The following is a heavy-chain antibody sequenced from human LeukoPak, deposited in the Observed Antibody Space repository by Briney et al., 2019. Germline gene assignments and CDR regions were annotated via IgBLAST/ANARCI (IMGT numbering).Heavy chain of an antibody. Sequence: ASVKVSFKASGYTFTGYSMHWVRQAPGQVLECIGWISAYNGNTNYAQKLQGRVTMTTDTSTSTAYMELRSLRSDDTAVYYCARDPTHTDIVVVVADYYYYGMDVWGQGTTVTVSS. J-gene: IGHJ6*02. CDR2: ISAYNGNT. CDR1: GYTFTGYS. D-gene: IGHD2-15*01. CDR3: ARDPTHTDIVVVVADYYYYGMDV. V-gene: IGHV1-18*04.